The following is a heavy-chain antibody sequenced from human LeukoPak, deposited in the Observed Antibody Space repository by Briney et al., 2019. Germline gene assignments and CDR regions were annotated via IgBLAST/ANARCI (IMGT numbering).Heavy chain of an antibody. CDR1: GFTFSSYA. CDR2: ISGSGGST. CDR3: AKDGYYFATLDY. V-gene: IGHV3-23*01. Sequence: PGGSLRLSRAASGFTFSSYAMSWVRQAPGKGLEWVSAISGSGGSTYYADSVKGRFTISRDNSKDTLYLQMNSLRAEDTAVYYCAKDGYYFATLDYWGQGTLVTVSS. D-gene: IGHD3-22*01. J-gene: IGHJ4*02.